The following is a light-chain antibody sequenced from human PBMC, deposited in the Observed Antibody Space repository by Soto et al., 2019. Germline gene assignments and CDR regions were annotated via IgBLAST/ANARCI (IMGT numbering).Light chain of an antibody. CDR2: KAS. CDR3: QQYNSYPWT. Sequence: DIQMTQSPSTLSASVXDXVTXXCRASHSISSWLAWYQQKPGKAPKLLIYKASSLESGVPSRFSGSGSGTEFTLTISSLQPDDFATYYCQQYNSYPWTFGQGTKVEIK. V-gene: IGKV1-5*03. J-gene: IGKJ1*01. CDR1: HSISSW.